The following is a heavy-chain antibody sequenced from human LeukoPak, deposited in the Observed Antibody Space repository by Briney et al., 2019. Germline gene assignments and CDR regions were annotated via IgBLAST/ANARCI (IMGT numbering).Heavy chain of an antibody. CDR3: ARVVSGYDFWYFDY. CDR2: INPNSGGT. J-gene: IGHJ4*02. V-gene: IGHV1-2*02. Sequence: ASVKVSCKASGYTFTGYYMHWVRQAPGQGLEWMGWINPNSGGTYYAQKFQGRVTMTRDTSISTAYMELSRLRSDDTAVYYCARVVSGYDFWYFDYWGQGTLVTVSS. D-gene: IGHD5-12*01. CDR1: GYTFTGYY.